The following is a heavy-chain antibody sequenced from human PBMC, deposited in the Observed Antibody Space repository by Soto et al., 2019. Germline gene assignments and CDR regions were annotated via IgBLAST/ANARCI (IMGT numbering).Heavy chain of an antibody. V-gene: IGHV3-48*01. Sequence: EGQLVEVGGGLVKPGGSLRLSCAASGFSFSIYSYNWVRQAPGKGLEWLSYISPAGSSIYYADSVKGRFTISRDSARDLVYLQMNSLRAEDTAVYYCAKDRGGSGAFDIWGQGTMVTVSS. CDR2: ISPAGSSI. D-gene: IGHD3-10*01. J-gene: IGHJ3*02. CDR1: GFSFSIYS. CDR3: AKDRGGSGAFDI.